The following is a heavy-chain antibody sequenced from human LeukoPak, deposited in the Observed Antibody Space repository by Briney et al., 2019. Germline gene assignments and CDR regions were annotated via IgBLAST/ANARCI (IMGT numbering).Heavy chain of an antibody. D-gene: IGHD3-9*01. CDR3: ATEIPYFALGDY. Sequence: RGCLRLSCAPSGFTPSSYEMNWVSQAPEKGLGWVSYIISMGSTIYYTDSVKGPFTISRDNATNSLYLQINSLRAKDTAIYYRATEIPYFALGDYWGQGTLVTVSS. CDR1: GFTPSSYE. V-gene: IGHV3-48*03. J-gene: IGHJ4*02. CDR2: IISMGSTI.